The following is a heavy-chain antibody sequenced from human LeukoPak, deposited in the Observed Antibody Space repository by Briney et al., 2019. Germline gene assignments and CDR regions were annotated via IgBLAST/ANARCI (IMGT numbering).Heavy chain of an antibody. CDR3: ARALYSDYYSYLNWFDP. CDR1: GYTFTNYG. D-gene: IGHD5-12*01. V-gene: IGHV1-18*01. J-gene: IGHJ5*02. Sequence: ASVKVSCKASGYTFTNYGIGWVQQAPGQGLEWMGWISAYNGHTNYAQKFQGRVTMTTDTSTSTAYVELRSLRSDDTAIYYCARALYSDYYSYLNWFDPWGQGTLVTVSS. CDR2: ISAYNGHT.